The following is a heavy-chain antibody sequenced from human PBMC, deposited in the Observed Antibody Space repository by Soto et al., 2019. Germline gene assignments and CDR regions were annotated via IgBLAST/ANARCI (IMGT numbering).Heavy chain of an antibody. CDR1: GFTFSSYA. CDR2: ISYDGSNK. D-gene: IGHD6-13*01. V-gene: IGHV3-30-3*01. CDR3: ARAAAGTNYFDY. Sequence: PGGSLRLSCAASGFTFSSYAMHWVRQAPGKGLEWVAVISYDGSNKYYADSVKGRFTISRDNSKNTLYLQMNSLRAEDTAVYYCARAAAGTNYFDYWGQGTLVTVSS. J-gene: IGHJ4*02.